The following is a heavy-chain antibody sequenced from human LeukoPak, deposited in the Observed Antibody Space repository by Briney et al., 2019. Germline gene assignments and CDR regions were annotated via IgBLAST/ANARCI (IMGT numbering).Heavy chain of an antibody. CDR2: ISYDGSNK. J-gene: IGHJ4*02. V-gene: IGHV3-30*03. CDR1: GFTFSTYG. Sequence: QPGRSLRLSCAASGFTFSTYGMHCVRQAPGKGLEWVAVISYDGSNKYYADSVKGRFTISRDNSKNTLYLQMNSLRAEDTAVYYCARVLRSSSSPRGPCDYWGQGTLVTVSS. CDR3: ARVLRSSSSPRGPCDY. D-gene: IGHD2-2*01.